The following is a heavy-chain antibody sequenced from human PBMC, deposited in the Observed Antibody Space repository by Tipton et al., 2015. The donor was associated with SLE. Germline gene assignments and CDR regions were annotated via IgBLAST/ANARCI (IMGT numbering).Heavy chain of an antibody. D-gene: IGHD3-3*01. CDR1: GFTFSSYG. CDR3: ARSGITIFGVVTNYYGMDV. J-gene: IGHJ6*02. Sequence: SLRLSCAASGFTFSSYGMSWVRQAPGKGLEWVSAISGSGGSTYYADSVKGRFTISRDNSKNTLYLQMNSLRAEDTAVYYCARSGITIFGVVTNYYGMDVWGQGTTVTVSS. CDR2: ISGSGGST. V-gene: IGHV3-23*01.